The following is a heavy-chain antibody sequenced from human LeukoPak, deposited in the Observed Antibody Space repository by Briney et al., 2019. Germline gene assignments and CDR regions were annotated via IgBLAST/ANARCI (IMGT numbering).Heavy chain of an antibody. V-gene: IGHV1-2*02. J-gene: IGHJ5*02. CDR2: INPNSGGT. D-gene: IGHD3-10*01. Sequence: ASVKVSCKASGYTFTGYYMHWVRQAPGQGLEWMGWINPNSGGTNYAQKFQGRVTMTRDTSISTAYMELSRLRSDDTAVYYCARESYYYGSGSYYNNLGWFDPWGQGTLVTASS. CDR1: GYTFTGYY. CDR3: ARESYYYGSGSYYNNLGWFDP.